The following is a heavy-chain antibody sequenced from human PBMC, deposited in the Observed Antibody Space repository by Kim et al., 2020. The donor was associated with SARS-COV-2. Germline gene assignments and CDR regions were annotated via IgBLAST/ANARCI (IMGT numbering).Heavy chain of an antibody. Sequence: ADSVKCRFTISRDNSKNTLYLQMNSLRAEDTAVYYCAKVYYYDSSGPFDYWGQGTLVTVSS. CDR3: AKVYYYDSSGPFDY. D-gene: IGHD3-22*01. V-gene: IGHV3-23*01. J-gene: IGHJ4*02.